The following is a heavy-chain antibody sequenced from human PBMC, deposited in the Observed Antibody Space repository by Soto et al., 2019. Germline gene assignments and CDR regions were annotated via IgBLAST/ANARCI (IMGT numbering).Heavy chain of an antibody. J-gene: IGHJ4*02. D-gene: IGHD3-22*01. Sequence: QVQLVQSGAEVKKPGSSVKVSCKASGGTFSSYATSWVRQAPGQGLEWMGGLIPIFGTANYAQKFQGRVTITADESTSTAYMELSSLRSEDTAVYYCARDKAGYYYDSSGYYPFDYWGQGTLVTVSS. CDR2: LIPIFGTA. CDR3: ARDKAGYYYDSSGYYPFDY. CDR1: GGTFSSYA. V-gene: IGHV1-69*01.